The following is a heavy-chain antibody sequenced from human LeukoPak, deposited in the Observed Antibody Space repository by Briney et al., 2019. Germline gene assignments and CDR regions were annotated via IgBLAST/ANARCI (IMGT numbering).Heavy chain of an antibody. J-gene: IGHJ4*02. CDR1: GFTFTSYS. Sequence: PGGPLRLSCAASGFTFTSYSMNWVRHAPGKGLEWVSSISSSSSYIYYADSVKGRFTISRDNAKNSLYLQMNSLRAEDTAVYYCASQTGGAGNYWGQGTLVTVSS. V-gene: IGHV3-21*01. CDR3: ASQTGGAGNY. D-gene: IGHD3-10*01. CDR2: ISSSSSYI.